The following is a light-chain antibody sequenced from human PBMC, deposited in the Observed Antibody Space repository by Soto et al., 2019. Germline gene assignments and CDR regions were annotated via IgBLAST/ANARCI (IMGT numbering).Light chain of an antibody. CDR1: QRVAGSF. Sequence: EIVLTQSPDTLSLSPGERATISCRASQRVAGSFLAWYQQKPGQAPRLLIYGASTRATGIPDRFSGSGSGTDFTLTISRLETEDFAVYYCQQYGPSSFTFGPGSKVDI. CDR3: QQYGPSSFT. J-gene: IGKJ3*01. CDR2: GAS. V-gene: IGKV3-20*01.